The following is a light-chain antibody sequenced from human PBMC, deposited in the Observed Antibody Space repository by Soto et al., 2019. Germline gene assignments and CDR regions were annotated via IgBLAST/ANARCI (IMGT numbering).Light chain of an antibody. CDR2: GVS. J-gene: IGKJ5*01. Sequence: EIVLTQSPGTPSLAPGESATRSCRASQIVSSNFLAWYQQKPGQAPRLLIYGVSSRATGIPDRFTGSGSGTDFTLTINRLEPEDFAVYFCQQYANSPITFGQGTRLEI. CDR1: QIVSSNF. CDR3: QQYANSPIT. V-gene: IGKV3-20*01.